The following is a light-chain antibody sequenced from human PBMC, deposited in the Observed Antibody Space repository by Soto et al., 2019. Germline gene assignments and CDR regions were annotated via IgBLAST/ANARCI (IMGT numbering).Light chain of an antibody. CDR3: SSYTSSSTVV. J-gene: IGLJ2*01. CDR2: DVS. V-gene: IGLV2-14*01. CDR1: SSDVGGYNY. Sequence: QSALTQPASVSGSPGQSITISCTGTSSDVGGYNYVSRYQQHPGKAPKLMIYDVSYRPSGVSNRFSGSKSGNTASLTISGLQAEDEADYYCSSYTSSSTVVFGGGTKLTVL.